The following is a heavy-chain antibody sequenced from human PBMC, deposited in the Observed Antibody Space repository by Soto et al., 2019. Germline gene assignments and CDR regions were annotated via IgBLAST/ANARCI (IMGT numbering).Heavy chain of an antibody. V-gene: IGHV4-30-4*01. CDR1: GGSISSGDYY. J-gene: IGHJ4*02. Sequence: QVQLQESGPGLVKPSQTLSLTCSVSGGSISSGDYYWSWIRQPPGKGLEWIGYIYYSGPTYYNPSLKRRXXMXVXXSKNQFSLKLSAVTAADTAVYYCGCYDSSGYYLVYWGQGTLVTVSS. CDR2: IYYSGPT. CDR3: GCYDSSGYYLVY. D-gene: IGHD3-22*01.